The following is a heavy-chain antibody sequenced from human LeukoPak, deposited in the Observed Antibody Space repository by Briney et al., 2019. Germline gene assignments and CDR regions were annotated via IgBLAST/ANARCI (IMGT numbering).Heavy chain of an antibody. V-gene: IGHV3-23*01. CDR3: AKALIPGTPAY. D-gene: IGHD1-7*01. CDR1: GFTFSSYA. J-gene: IGHJ4*02. CDR2: ISGSGGST. Sequence: GSLRLSCAASGFTFSSYAMSWVRQAPGKGLEWVSAISGSGGSTYYADSVKGRVTISRDSSKNTLYLQVNSLRAEDTAVYYCAKALIPGTPAYWGQGTLVTVSS.